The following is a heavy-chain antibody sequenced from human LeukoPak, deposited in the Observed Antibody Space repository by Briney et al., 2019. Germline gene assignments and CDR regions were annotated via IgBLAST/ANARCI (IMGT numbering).Heavy chain of an antibody. J-gene: IGHJ6*02. Sequence: SETLSLTCTVSGGSISSGDYYWSWIRQPPGKGLECIGYIYYSGSTYYNPSLKSRVTISIDKSKNQFSLKMSSVTAADTAVYYCARSRDTTNYYGMDVWGQGTTVTVSS. D-gene: IGHD1-26*01. CDR3: ARSRDTTNYYGMDV. V-gene: IGHV4-30-4*01. CDR1: GGSISSGDYY. CDR2: IYYSGST.